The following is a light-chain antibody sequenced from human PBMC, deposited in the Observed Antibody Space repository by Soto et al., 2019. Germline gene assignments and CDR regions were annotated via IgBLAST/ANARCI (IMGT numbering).Light chain of an antibody. CDR1: QSIDIW. J-gene: IGKJ2*01. CDR2: KAS. V-gene: IGKV1-5*03. Sequence: DIPMTQSPSTLSASVGDRVTITCRASQSIDIWLAWYQQKPGKAPKHLIYKASNLESGVPSRFSGSGSGTEFTLTISSLQPDDSATYYCQHYYDYSRTFGQGTKLEIK. CDR3: QHYYDYSRT.